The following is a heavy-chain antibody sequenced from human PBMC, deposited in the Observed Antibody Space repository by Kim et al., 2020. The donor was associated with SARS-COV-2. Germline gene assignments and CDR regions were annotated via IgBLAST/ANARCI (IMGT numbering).Heavy chain of an antibody. V-gene: IGHV3-23*01. Sequence: GGSLRLSCAASGFTFSSYAMSWVRQAPGKGLEWVSAISGSGGSTYYADSVKGRFTISRDNSKNTLYLQMNSLRAEDTAVYYCAKDVGLDYSKPSYFDYWGQGTLVTVSS. J-gene: IGHJ4*02. D-gene: IGHD5-12*01. CDR2: ISGSGGST. CDR3: AKDVGLDYSKPSYFDY. CDR1: GFTFSSYA.